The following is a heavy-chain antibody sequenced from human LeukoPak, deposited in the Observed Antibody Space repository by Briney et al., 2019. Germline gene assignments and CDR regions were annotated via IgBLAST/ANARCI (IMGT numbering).Heavy chain of an antibody. CDR2: INAGNGNT. CDR1: GYTFTSYA. V-gene: IGHV1-3*01. Sequence: ASVKVSCKASGYTFTSYAMHWVRQAPGQRLEWMGWINAGNGNTKYSQKFQGRVTITRDTSASTAYMELSSLRSEDTAVYHCAREVRTAVAGLDYWGQGTLVTVSS. J-gene: IGHJ4*02. D-gene: IGHD6-19*01. CDR3: AREVRTAVAGLDY.